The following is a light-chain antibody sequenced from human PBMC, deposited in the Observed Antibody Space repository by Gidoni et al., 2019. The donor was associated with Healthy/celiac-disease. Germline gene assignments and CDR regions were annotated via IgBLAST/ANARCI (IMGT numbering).Light chain of an antibody. CDR1: QSISSW. CDR3: QQYNSYPCT. Sequence: DIQMTQSPSTLSASLGDRVTITCRSSQSISSWLAWYQQKPGKAPKLLIYDASSLESGVTSRISGSGSGKEFTITISSLQDDDFANYYCQQYNSYPCTFGHGTKVDIK. CDR2: DAS. J-gene: IGKJ3*01. V-gene: IGKV1-5*01.